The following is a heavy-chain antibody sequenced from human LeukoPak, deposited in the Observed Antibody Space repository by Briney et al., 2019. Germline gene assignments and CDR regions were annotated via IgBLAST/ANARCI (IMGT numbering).Heavy chain of an antibody. Sequence: SETLSLTCSVSGGSINSGAYYWSWIRQPPGKGLAWIGYIYYSGSTYYNPSLKSRVTITVDTYKNQFSLKLSSVTAADTAVYYCARLNCSGGSCYSVDHWGQGTLVTVSS. J-gene: IGHJ5*02. CDR2: IYYSGST. V-gene: IGHV4-30-4*08. CDR3: ARLNCSGGSCYSVDH. D-gene: IGHD2-15*01. CDR1: GGSINSGAYY.